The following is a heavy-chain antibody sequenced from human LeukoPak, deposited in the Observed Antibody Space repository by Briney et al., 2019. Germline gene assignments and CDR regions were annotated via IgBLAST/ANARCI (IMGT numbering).Heavy chain of an antibody. CDR2: ISGSGGST. J-gene: IGHJ6*02. D-gene: IGHD2-2*01. CDR3: AKDRGCSSTSCYYYYYGMDV. V-gene: IGHV3-23*01. CDR1: GFTFSSYA. Sequence: QTGGSLRLSCAASGFTFSSYAMSWVRQAPGKGLEWVSAISGSGGSTYYADSVKGRFTISRDNSKNTLYLQMNSLRAEDTAVYYCAKDRGCSSTSCYYYYYGMDVWGQGTTVTVSS.